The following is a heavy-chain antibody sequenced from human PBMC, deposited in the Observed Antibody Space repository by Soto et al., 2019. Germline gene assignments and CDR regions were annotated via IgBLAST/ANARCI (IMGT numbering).Heavy chain of an antibody. V-gene: IGHV4-59*01. CDR3: VRSDRSWRYWLYS. CDR1: GGSISSYY. CDR2: IYYSGST. D-gene: IGHD3-10*01. J-gene: IGHJ5*01. Sequence: SETLSLTCTVSGGSISSYYWSWIRQPPGKGLEWIGYIYYSGSTDYNPSLKSRVTISVDTSRNQFSLKLNSVTAADTAVYYCVRSDRSWRYWLYSWAQGTPVTVSS.